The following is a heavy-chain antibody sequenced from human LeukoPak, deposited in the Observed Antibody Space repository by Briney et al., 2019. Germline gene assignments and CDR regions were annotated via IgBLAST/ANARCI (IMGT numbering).Heavy chain of an antibody. D-gene: IGHD6-13*01. Sequence: ASVKVSCKASRYTFTGSYMHWVRQAPGQGLEWMGRINPNSGDTNYAQKFQGRVTMSRDTSINTAYMELSRLRSDDTAVYYCARDGLTGTDDYWGQGTLVTVSS. J-gene: IGHJ4*02. V-gene: IGHV1-2*06. CDR2: INPNSGDT. CDR1: RYTFTGSY. CDR3: ARDGLTGTDDY.